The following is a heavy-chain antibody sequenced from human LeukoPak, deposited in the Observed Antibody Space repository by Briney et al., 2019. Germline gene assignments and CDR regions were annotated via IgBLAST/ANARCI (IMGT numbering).Heavy chain of an antibody. J-gene: IGHJ4*02. V-gene: IGHV3-9*03. D-gene: IGHD2-15*01. CDR1: GFTFDDYA. CDR3: AKDIQPYLYCSGGSCYSGLDY. CDR2: ISWNSGSI. Sequence: SGGSLRLSCAASGFTFDDYAMHWVRQAPGKGLEWVSGISWNSGSIGYADSVKGRFTISRDNAKNSLYLQMNSLRAEDMALYYCAKDIQPYLYCSGGSCYSGLDYWGQGTLVTVSS.